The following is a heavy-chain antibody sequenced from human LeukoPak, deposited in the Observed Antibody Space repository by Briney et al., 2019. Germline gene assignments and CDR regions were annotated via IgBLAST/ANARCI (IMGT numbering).Heavy chain of an antibody. Sequence: GGSLRLSCAASGFTLHDYAMHWVRQIPGEGGQGVSRIRWNSGNIGCAETVEGRFTISRDNDKNSLYLQMNSLRAEAMALYYCAKGFDSGDLGAWYFDVWGSGTLVTVSS. CDR3: AKGFDSGDLGAWYFDV. CDR2: IRWNSGNI. D-gene: IGHD4-17*01. CDR1: GFTLHDYA. J-gene: IGHJ2*01. V-gene: IGHV3-9*03.